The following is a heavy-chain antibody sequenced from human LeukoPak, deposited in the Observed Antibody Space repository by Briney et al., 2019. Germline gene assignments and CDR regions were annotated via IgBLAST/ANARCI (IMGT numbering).Heavy chain of an antibody. CDR2: INSDASST. CDR1: QFTLSNYW. Sequence: PGGSLRLSCAASQFTLSNYWMHWVRQAPGKGLVWVSFINSDASSTAYADSVKGRFTISRDNAKNTLYLQMNSLRVEDTAVYYCVRDMNVDTAMDIWGQGTLVTVSS. D-gene: IGHD5-18*01. CDR3: VRDMNVDTAMDI. J-gene: IGHJ3*02. V-gene: IGHV3-74*01.